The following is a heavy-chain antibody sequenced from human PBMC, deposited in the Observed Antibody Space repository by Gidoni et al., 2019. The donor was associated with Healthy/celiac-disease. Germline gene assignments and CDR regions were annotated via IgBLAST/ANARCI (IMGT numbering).Heavy chain of an antibody. Sequence: QVQLQQWVAGLLKPSETLSLTCAVYGGSFRGYYWSWLRQPPGKGLEWIGEINHSGSTNYNPSLKSRVNISVDTSKNQFSLKLSSVTAADTAVYYCARRPYYDYVWGSYRPYFDYWGQGTLVTVSS. V-gene: IGHV4-34*01. CDR2: INHSGST. CDR3: ARRPYYDYVWGSYRPYFDY. D-gene: IGHD3-16*02. CDR1: GGSFRGYY. J-gene: IGHJ4*02.